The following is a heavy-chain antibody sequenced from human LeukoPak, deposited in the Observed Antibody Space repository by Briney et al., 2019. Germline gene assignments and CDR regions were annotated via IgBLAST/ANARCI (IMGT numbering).Heavy chain of an antibody. J-gene: IGHJ4*02. V-gene: IGHV4-59*05. D-gene: IGHD3-16*02. CDR1: GGSISSYY. CDR2: IYYSGST. Sequence: PSETLSLTCTVSGGSISSYYWSWIRQPPGKGLEWIGSIYYSGSTYYNPSLKSRVTISVDTSKNQFSLKLSSVTAADTAVYYCARNPSDPDYDYVWGSYRTYYFDYWGQGTLVTVSS. CDR3: ARNPSDPDYDYVWGSYRTYYFDY.